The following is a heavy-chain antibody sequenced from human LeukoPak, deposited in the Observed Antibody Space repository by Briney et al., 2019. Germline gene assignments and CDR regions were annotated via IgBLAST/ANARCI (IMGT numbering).Heavy chain of an antibody. CDR1: GGSIRSTNW. Sequence: SETLSLTCGVSGGSIRSTNWWSRVRQPPGKGLEWIGSMYYSGTTCYNPSLKSRVTISVDTSKNQFPLKLTSVSAADTAVYYCTRHVGQQRLSYYHGLDVWGQGTTVTVSS. V-gene: IGHV4-39*01. J-gene: IGHJ6*02. CDR3: TRHVGQQRLSYYHGLDV. D-gene: IGHD2/OR15-2a*01. CDR2: MYYSGTT.